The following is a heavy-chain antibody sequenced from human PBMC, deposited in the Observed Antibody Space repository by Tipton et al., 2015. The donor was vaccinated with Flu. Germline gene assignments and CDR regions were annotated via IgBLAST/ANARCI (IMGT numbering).Heavy chain of an antibody. CDR3: ATPRGELRYFDWQYIPSYYYYDMDV. CDR1: GYTFTSYY. Sequence: QVQLVQSGAEVKKPGASVKVSCKASGYTFTSYYMHWVRQAPGQGLEWMGIINPSGGSTSYAQKFQGRVTMTRDTSTSTVYMELSSLRSEDTAVYYCATPRGELRYFDWQYIPSYYYYDMDVWGQGTTVTVSS. J-gene: IGHJ6*02. D-gene: IGHD3-9*01. V-gene: IGHV1-46*01. CDR2: INPSGGST.